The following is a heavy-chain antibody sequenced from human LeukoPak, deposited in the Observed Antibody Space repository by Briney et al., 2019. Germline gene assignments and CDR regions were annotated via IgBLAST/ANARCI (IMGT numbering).Heavy chain of an antibody. Sequence: PGGSLTLSCAASGFTFSMYAKHWVRQPPGKGLEYVSAISSDGGSTYYANSVKGRFTISRDNSKSTLYLQMGSLRAGDMAVYYCVIYGMDVWGQGTTVTVSS. CDR1: GFTFSMYA. J-gene: IGHJ6*02. CDR2: ISSDGGST. CDR3: VIYGMDV. V-gene: IGHV3-64*01.